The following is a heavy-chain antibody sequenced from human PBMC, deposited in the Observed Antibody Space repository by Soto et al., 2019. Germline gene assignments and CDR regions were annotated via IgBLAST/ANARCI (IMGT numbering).Heavy chain of an antibody. V-gene: IGHV4-59*01. CDR1: GGSISSYY. Sequence: SETLSLTCTVSGGSISSYYWSWIRQPPGKGLEWIGYIYYSGSTHYNPSLKSRVTISVDTSKNQFSLKLSSVTAADTAVYYCAGGVVVAAYYFDYWGQGTLVTVSS. CDR3: AGGVVVAAYYFDY. CDR2: IYYSGST. D-gene: IGHD2-15*01. J-gene: IGHJ4*02.